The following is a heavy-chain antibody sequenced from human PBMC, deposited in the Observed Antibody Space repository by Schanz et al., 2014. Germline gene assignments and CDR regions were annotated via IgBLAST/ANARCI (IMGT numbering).Heavy chain of an antibody. V-gene: IGHV3-21*01. D-gene: IGHD2-2*01. Sequence: EVQLLESGGGLVQPGGSLRLSCAASGFTFSNHALSWVRQAPGKGLEWVSSISSSSSYISYADSVKGRFTISRDNAKNLLYLQMNGLRAEDTAVYFCARDLSSLIQGDVWGRGTTVTVSS. CDR2: ISSSSSYI. J-gene: IGHJ6*04. CDR1: GFTFSNHA. CDR3: ARDLSSLIQGDV.